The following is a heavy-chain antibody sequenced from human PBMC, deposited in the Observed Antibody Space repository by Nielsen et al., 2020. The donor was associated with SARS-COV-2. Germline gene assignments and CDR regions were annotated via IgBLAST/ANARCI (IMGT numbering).Heavy chain of an antibody. Sequence: WIRQPPGKGLEWVPAISGSGGSTYYADSVKGRFTISRDNSKNTLYLQMNSLRAEDTAVYYCAKSGITYYYDSSGYYYSSPVDYWGQGTLVTVSS. CDR3: AKSGITYYYDSSGYYYSSPVDY. V-gene: IGHV3-23*01. CDR2: ISGSGGST. D-gene: IGHD3-22*01. J-gene: IGHJ4*02.